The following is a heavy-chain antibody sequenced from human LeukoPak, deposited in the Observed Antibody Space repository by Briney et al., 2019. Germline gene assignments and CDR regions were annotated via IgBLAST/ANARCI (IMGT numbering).Heavy chain of an antibody. CDR2: ISSSSSYI. V-gene: IGHV3-21*01. J-gene: IGHJ4*02. CDR3: ARVGGPYYDYVWYFDY. CDR1: GFTFSSYS. Sequence: GGSLRLSCAASGFTFSSYSMNWVRQAPGKGLEWVSSISSSSSYIYYADSVKGRFTISRDNAKNSLYLQMNSLRAEDTAVYYCARVGGPYYDYVWYFDYWGQGTLVTVSS. D-gene: IGHD3-16*01.